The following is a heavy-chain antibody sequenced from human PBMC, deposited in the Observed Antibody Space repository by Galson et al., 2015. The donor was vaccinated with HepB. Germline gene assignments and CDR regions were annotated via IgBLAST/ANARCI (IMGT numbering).Heavy chain of an antibody. V-gene: IGHV3-53*01. CDR3: ARGPSGGDGYNNGAFDI. CDR2: IYSGGNT. D-gene: IGHD5-24*01. CDR1: GFTVSSNY. Sequence: SLRLSCAVSGFTVSSNYVTWVRQAPGKALEWVSVIYSGGNTYYAESVKGRFTVSRDNSKNTLYLQMNSLRVEDTAVYYCARGPSGGDGYNNGAFDIWGQGTMVTVSS. J-gene: IGHJ3*02.